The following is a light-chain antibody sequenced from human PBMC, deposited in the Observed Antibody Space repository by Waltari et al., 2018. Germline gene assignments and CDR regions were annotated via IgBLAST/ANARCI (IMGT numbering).Light chain of an antibody. V-gene: IGKV4-1*01. CDR3: HQYYSTPQT. CDR1: QSPLFNSDSKSY. CDR2: WAS. Sequence: DIVLTQSPEFMAVSLGERATLNCKSSQSPLFNSDSKSYLAWYQQRRGQPPTLLIYWASTRESGVPDRFNGSGSGTDFSLTISSLQAEDAAVYYCHQYYSTPQTFGQGTKVEVK. J-gene: IGKJ1*01.